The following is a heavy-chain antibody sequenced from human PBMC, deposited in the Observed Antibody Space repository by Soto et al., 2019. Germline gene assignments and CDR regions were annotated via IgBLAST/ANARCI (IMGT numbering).Heavy chain of an antibody. CDR2: INGDASNA. J-gene: IGHJ6*02. Sequence: EVQLVESGGTLVQPGGSLRLSCAAAGFTFTNYWMHWVRQGPGKGLVWVSRINGDASNAFYADFVKGRFTISRDNAKNTVYLQLNGLGAEDTAVYYCARGIQYRYGMDVWGQGTTVTVSS. CDR3: ARGIQYRYGMDV. V-gene: IGHV3-74*01. D-gene: IGHD4-4*01. CDR1: GFTFTNYW.